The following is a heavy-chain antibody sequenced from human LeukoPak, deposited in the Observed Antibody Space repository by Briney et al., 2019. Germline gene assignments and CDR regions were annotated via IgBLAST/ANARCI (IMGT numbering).Heavy chain of an antibody. J-gene: IGHJ4*01. D-gene: IGHD3-3*02. CDR2: ISSSSSYK. Sequence: AGGSLRLSCAASGFTFSDYSFNWVHQAPGKGLEWVSSISSSSSYKYYADSLKGRFTISRDNAKNSLYLQVNSLRAEDTAVYYCARINDSYHLDFWGHGTLVTVSS. CDR3: ARINDSYHLDF. V-gene: IGHV3-21*01. CDR1: GFTFSDYS.